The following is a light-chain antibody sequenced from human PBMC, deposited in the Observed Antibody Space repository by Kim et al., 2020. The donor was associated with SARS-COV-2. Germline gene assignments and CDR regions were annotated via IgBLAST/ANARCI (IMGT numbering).Light chain of an antibody. CDR3: QQYSSLWT. CDR1: QSISTW. V-gene: IGKV1-5*03. CDR2: KAS. Sequence: SSSVRDRVTITCRASQSISTWLAWYQQKPGKAPKVLIYKASSLESGVPSRFSGSGSGTEFPLSVSGLRPDDFATYYCQQYSSLWTLGQGTKVDIK. J-gene: IGKJ1*01.